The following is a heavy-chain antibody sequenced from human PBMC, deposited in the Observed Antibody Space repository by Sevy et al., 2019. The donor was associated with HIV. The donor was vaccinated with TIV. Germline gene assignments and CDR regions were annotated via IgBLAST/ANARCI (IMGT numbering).Heavy chain of an antibody. CDR3: ARRAYGSSHYFDY. J-gene: IGHJ4*02. D-gene: IGHD6-13*01. V-gene: IGHV4-39*02. CDR1: GDSITSSSYY. CDR2: IYYRGNT. Sequence: SETLSLTCSVSGDSITSSSYYWGWIRQPPGKGPEWIGIIYYRGNTYYNPSLKSRVTIFVDTSKNHFSLKLTSVTAADTAFYYCARRAYGSSHYFDYWGQGTLVTVSS.